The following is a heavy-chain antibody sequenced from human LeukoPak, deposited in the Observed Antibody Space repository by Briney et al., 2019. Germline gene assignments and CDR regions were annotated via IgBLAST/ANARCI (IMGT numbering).Heavy chain of an antibody. V-gene: IGHV3-9*01. CDR1: GFTFDDYA. CDR3: AKGVMATITRPFDY. J-gene: IGHJ4*02. CDR2: ISWNSGSI. D-gene: IGHD5-24*01. Sequence: GGSLRLSCAASGFTFDDYAMHWVRQAPGKGLEWVSGISWNSGSIGYADSVKGRFTISRDNAKNSLYLQMNSLRAEDTALYYCAKGVMATITRPFDYWGQGTLVTVSS.